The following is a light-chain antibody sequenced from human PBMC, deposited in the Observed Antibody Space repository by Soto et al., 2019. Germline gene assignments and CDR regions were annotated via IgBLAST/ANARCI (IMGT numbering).Light chain of an antibody. Sequence: QSVLTQPRSVSGSPGQSVSISCTGTSSDVGGYNYVSWYQQHPGKAPNLMIYDVTNRPSGVPDRFSGSKSGNTASLTISGLQIADEADYYCCSYAGSYTLLFGGGTKLTVL. J-gene: IGLJ2*01. CDR2: DVT. CDR1: SSDVGGYNY. V-gene: IGLV2-11*01. CDR3: CSYAGSYTLL.